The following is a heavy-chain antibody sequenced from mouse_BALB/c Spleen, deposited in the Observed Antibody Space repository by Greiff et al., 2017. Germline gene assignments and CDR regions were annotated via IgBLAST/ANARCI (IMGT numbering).Heavy chain of an antibody. CDR2: INPSNGGT. CDR3: TRFDY. Sequence: VKLMESGAELVKPGASVKLSCKASGYTFTSYYMYWVKQRPGQGLEWIGEINPSNGGTNFNEKFKSKATLTVDKSSSTAYMQLSSLTSEDSAVYYCTRFDYWGQGTTLTVSS. V-gene: IGHV1S81*02. CDR1: GYTFTSYY. J-gene: IGHJ2*01.